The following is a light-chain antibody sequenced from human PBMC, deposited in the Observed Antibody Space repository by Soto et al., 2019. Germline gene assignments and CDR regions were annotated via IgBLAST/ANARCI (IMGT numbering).Light chain of an antibody. CDR2: GAS. V-gene: IGKV3-20*01. CDR3: HQYGSSPAT. Sequence: EIVLTQSPGTLALSPGGRATLSSRASQSVSSSFLAWYQQKPGQAPRLLIYGASSRATGIPDRFSGSGSGTNFTLTISRLEPEDFAVYYCHQYGSSPATFGQGTKVDIK. J-gene: IGKJ1*01. CDR1: QSVSSSF.